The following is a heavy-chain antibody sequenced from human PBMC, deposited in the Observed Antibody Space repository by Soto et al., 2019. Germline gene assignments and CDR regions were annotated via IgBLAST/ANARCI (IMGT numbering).Heavy chain of an antibody. V-gene: IGHV3-48*02. D-gene: IGHD3-10*01. Sequence: EVQLVEAGGGLIQRGGSLRLSCAASGFTLSTYSLNWVRQAPRKGLEWLSYISGSSNTIYYADSVKGRFTISRDNAKNALYLEMNSLSDEDTAVYFCARGFNLHYGMGVWGQGTTVTVSS. CDR2: ISGSSNTI. CDR1: GFTLSTYS. CDR3: ARGFNLHYGMGV. J-gene: IGHJ6*02.